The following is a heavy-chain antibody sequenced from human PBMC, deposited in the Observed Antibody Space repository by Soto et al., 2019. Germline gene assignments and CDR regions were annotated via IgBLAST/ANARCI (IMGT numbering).Heavy chain of an antibody. CDR1: GGSISSYY. D-gene: IGHD2-15*01. CDR2: IYYSGST. J-gene: IGHJ4*02. Sequence: LSLTCTVSGGSISSYYWSWIRQPPGKGLEWIGYIYYSGSTNYNPSLKSRVTISVDTSKNQFSLKLSSVTAADTAVYYCARTDTYCSGGSCYRHLDYWGQGTLVTVSS. CDR3: ARTDTYCSGGSCYRHLDY. V-gene: IGHV4-59*08.